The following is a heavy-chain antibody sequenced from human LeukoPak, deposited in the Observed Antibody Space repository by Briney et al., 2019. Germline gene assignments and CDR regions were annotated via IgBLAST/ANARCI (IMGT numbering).Heavy chain of an antibody. V-gene: IGHV3-21*01. CDR2: IRNSSTYI. CDR3: ARDYGGRCFDY. Sequence: AGSLRFSCAASGFTFNNYGMNWVRHAPGKGLKWVSTIRNSSTYIYYADSVKGRFTISRDNAKDSLYLQMNSLRAEDTAVYYCARDYGGRCFDYWGEGSMVTVCS. CDR1: GFTFNNYG. D-gene: IGHD4-23*01. J-gene: IGHJ4*02.